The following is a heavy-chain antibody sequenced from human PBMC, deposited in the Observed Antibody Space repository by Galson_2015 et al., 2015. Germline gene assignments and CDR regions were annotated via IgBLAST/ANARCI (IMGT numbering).Heavy chain of an antibody. CDR2: ISGSGGST. CDR1: GFTFSSYA. V-gene: IGHV3-23*01. J-gene: IGHJ4*02. D-gene: IGHD1-14*01. Sequence: SLRLSCAASGFTFSSYAMSWVRQAPGKGLEWVSAISGSGGSTYYADSVKGRFTISRDNSKNTLYLQMNSLRAEDTAVYYCANDVAGKSPTRQPRRHRNEDHNDYWGQGTLVTVSS. CDR3: ANDVAGKSPTRQPRRHRNEDHNDY.